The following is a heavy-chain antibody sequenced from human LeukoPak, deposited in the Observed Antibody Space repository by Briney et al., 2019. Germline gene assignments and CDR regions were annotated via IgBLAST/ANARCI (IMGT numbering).Heavy chain of an antibody. CDR1: GGSISSYY. Sequence: SETLSLTCTVSGGSISSYYWSWIRQPPGKGLEWIGYIYYSGSTNYNPSLKSRVTISVDTSKNQFSLKLSSVTAADTAVYYCARDALIVRDFDYWGQGTLVTVSS. D-gene: IGHD3-22*01. V-gene: IGHV4-59*12. CDR3: ARDALIVRDFDY. CDR2: IYYSGST. J-gene: IGHJ4*02.